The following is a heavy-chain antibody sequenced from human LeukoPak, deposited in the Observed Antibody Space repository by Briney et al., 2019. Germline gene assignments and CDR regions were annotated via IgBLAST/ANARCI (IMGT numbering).Heavy chain of an antibody. CDR3: ARPPVYYYGSGSSGEYFQH. Sequence: PSETLSLTCTVSGDSISTSNSYWGWIRQPPGKGLEWIGSIYYSGNTYYNASLKSRVTISVDTSKNQFSLKLTSVTAADTAVYYCARPPVYYYGSGSSGEYFQHWGQGTLVTVSS. V-gene: IGHV4-39*01. CDR2: IYYSGNT. J-gene: IGHJ1*01. D-gene: IGHD3-10*01. CDR1: GDSISTSNSY.